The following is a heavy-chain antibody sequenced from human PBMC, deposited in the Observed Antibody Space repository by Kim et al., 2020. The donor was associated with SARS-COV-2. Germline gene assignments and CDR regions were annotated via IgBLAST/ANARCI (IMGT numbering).Heavy chain of an antibody. V-gene: IGHV5-51*01. D-gene: IGHD3-22*01. Sequence: GESLKISCQGSGYSFAIYWIGWVRQMPGKGLEWMGIVYPGDSDSRYSPSFQGQVTISADKSFTTAYLQWSSLKASDTAIYYCARRPRDSSGNYWYFDLWGRGTLVTVSS. CDR2: VYPGDSDS. CDR1: GYSFAIYW. J-gene: IGHJ2*01. CDR3: ARRPRDSSGNYWYFDL.